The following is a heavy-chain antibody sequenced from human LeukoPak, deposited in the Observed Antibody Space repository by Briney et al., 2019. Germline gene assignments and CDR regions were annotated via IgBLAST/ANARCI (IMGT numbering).Heavy chain of an antibody. Sequence: GGSLRLSCAASGFTFSDYYMSWIRQAPGKRLEWLSNISGSGGRTLYGDSVKGRFTISRDNAKNSLYLQMNSLRAEDTAVYYCARAPGGVWGSYRYYMDVWGKGTTVTVSS. D-gene: IGHD3-16*02. J-gene: IGHJ6*03. CDR1: GFTFSDYY. CDR3: ARAPGGVWGSYRYYMDV. V-gene: IGHV3-11*04. CDR2: ISGSGGRT.